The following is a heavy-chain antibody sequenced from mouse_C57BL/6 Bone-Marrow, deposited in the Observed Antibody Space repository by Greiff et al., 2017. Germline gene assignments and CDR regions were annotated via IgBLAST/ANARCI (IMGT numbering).Heavy chain of an antibody. J-gene: IGHJ3*01. CDR2: IYPRSGNT. Sequence: QVQLKQSGAELARPGASVKLSCKASGYTFTSYGISWVKQRTGQGLEWIGEIYPRSGNTYYNEKFKGKATPTADKSSSTAYMELRSLTSEDSAVYFCARWYDYDGFAYWGQGTLVTVSA. CDR1: GYTFTSYG. D-gene: IGHD2-4*01. CDR3: ARWYDYDGFAY. V-gene: IGHV1-81*01.